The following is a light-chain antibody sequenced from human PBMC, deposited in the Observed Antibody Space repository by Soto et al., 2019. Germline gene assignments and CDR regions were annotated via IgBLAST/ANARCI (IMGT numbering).Light chain of an antibody. Sequence: EIVMTQSPATLSVSPGEIATLSCIGSQSVSNTYVAWYQHIPGQTPRLLIYGASNRATGIPDRFSGSGSGTDFTLTISRLETEDFAVFYCQQYGTSEIIFGQGTRLEI. J-gene: IGKJ5*01. CDR2: GAS. CDR1: QSVSNTY. V-gene: IGKV3-20*01. CDR3: QQYGTSEII.